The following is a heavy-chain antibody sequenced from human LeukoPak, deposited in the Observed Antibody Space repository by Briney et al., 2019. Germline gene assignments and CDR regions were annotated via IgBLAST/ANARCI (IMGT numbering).Heavy chain of an antibody. CDR3: ARVLNYYDSSGYYFSY. CDR1: GFTFSYYT. Sequence: ALRLSCVASGFTFSYYTLHWVRQGPGKGLEWVAVISYDGSNEYYADSVKGRFTISRDHSKNTLYLQMNSLRVEDTAVYYCARVLNYYDSSGYYFSYWGPGTLVTVSS. D-gene: IGHD3-22*01. V-gene: IGHV3-30-3*01. CDR2: ISYDGSNE. J-gene: IGHJ4*02.